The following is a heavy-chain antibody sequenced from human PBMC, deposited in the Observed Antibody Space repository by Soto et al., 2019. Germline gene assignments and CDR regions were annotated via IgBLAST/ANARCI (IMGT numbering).Heavy chain of an antibody. CDR1: GGTFSSYG. V-gene: IGHV1-69*12. D-gene: IGHD7-27*01. CDR2: LIPMFGIT. CDR3: AGDWGSGLVN. Sequence: QVQLVQSGAEVKKPGSSLKVSCQVSGGTFSSYGFTWVRQAPGQGLEWMGGLIPMFGITNFTQKFQARMTVSADASTTTASTRSNSLCSDGTAIYFCAGDWGSGLVNWGQATLLTVSS. J-gene: IGHJ4*02.